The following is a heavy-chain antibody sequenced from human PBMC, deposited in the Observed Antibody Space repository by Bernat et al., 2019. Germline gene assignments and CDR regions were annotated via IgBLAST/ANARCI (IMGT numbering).Heavy chain of an antibody. CDR1: CGSISSGGYY. CDR3: ARDYSGSGYYGDFDY. CDR2: MYYSGSS. Sequence: QVQLQESGPGLVKPSQTLSLTCTVSCGSISSGGYYWSWIRQHPGKGLEWIGYMYYSGSSYYNPSLKSRVTISVDTSKNQFSLKLSSVTAADTAVYYCARDYSGSGYYGDFDYWGQGTLVTVSS. D-gene: IGHD3-3*01. J-gene: IGHJ4*02. V-gene: IGHV4-31*03.